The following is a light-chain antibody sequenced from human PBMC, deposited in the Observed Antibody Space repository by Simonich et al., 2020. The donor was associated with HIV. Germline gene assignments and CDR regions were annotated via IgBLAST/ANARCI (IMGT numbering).Light chain of an antibody. V-gene: IGLV3-21*03. CDR2: DDN. CDR1: NIGSES. CDR3: QVWDSSSDHVV. Sequence: SDVLTQPPSVSVAPGKTARITCGGKNIGSESVHWYQQKAGQAPVMVVYDDNDRPPGIPERFSGSTSGNTATLSISRVEAGVEADYYCQVWDSSSDHVVFGGGTKLTVL. J-gene: IGLJ3*02.